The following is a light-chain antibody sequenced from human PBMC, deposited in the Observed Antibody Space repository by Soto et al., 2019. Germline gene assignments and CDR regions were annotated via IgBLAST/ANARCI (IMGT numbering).Light chain of an antibody. CDR1: SSDVGGYHY. Sequence: ALTQPACVSGSPGQSITISCTGTSSDVGGYHYVSWYQLLPGKAPKLILFEVSIRPSGVSYRFSGSKSGNTASLTISGLQAEDEADYFCSSYSISTAYLFGTGTKVTVL. J-gene: IGLJ1*01. CDR3: SSYSISTAYL. V-gene: IGLV2-14*01. CDR2: EVS.